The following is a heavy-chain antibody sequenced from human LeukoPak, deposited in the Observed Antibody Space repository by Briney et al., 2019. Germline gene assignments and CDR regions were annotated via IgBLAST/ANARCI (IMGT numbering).Heavy chain of an antibody. D-gene: IGHD3-10*01. CDR1: GYTFTSYG. V-gene: IGHV1-2*02. CDR3: ARDRSPITMVRGVISSNWFDP. J-gene: IGHJ5*02. Sequence: GASVKVSCKASGYTFTSYGISWVRQAPGQGLEWMGWINPNSGGTNYAQKFQGRVTMTRDTSISTAYMELSRLRSDDTAVYYCARDRSPITMVRGVISSNWFDPWGQGTLVTVSS. CDR2: INPNSGGT.